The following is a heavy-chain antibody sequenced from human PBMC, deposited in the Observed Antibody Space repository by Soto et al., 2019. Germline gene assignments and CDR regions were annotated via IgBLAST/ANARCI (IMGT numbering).Heavy chain of an antibody. J-gene: IGHJ4*02. CDR1: GGTFSRYT. D-gene: IGHD5-12*01. Sequence: QVQLVQSGAEVKKPGSSVKVSWEASGGTFSRYTISWVRQAPGQGLEWMGRIVPLVDITNYAQKFQGRVTITADKSASTVYMELRGLRSEDTAIYYCARDLDSGYDWIVGYWGQGTLVTVSS. CDR3: ARDLDSGYDWIVGY. CDR2: IVPLVDIT. V-gene: IGHV1-69*08.